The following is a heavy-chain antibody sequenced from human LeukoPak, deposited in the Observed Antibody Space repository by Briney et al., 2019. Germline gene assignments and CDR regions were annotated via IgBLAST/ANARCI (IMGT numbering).Heavy chain of an antibody. Sequence: GGSVRLSCAASGFTFSSHAMGWVAQAPGKGLEWFSVIIGSGGYTYSADSGKGRFTISRDNSKNTLSLQMDSLRAEDTAVYYCVKLRGIYLDFDYWGQGTPVTVSS. J-gene: IGHJ4*02. CDR3: VKLRGIYLDFDY. V-gene: IGHV3-23*01. CDR2: IIGSGGYT. CDR1: GFTFSSHA. D-gene: IGHD1-26*01.